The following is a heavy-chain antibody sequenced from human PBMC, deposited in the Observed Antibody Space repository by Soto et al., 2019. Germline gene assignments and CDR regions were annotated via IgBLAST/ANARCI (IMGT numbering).Heavy chain of an antibody. CDR2: IWYDGNNK. V-gene: IGHV3-33*01. CDR3: ARGDAWTDEAFDI. J-gene: IGHJ3*02. D-gene: IGHD5-12*01. CDR1: GFTVSNYG. Sequence: QVHLVESGGGVVQPGGSLRLSCAASGFTVSNYGMHWVRQAPGKGLEWVAVIWYDGNNKSYRDSVKGRFTISRDNSKNTVDLQMRSLRGEDTAVYYCARGDAWTDEAFDIWGQGTMVTVSS.